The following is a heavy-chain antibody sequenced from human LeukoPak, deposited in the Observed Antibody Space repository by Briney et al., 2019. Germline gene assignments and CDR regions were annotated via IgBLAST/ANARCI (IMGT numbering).Heavy chain of an antibody. D-gene: IGHD6-13*01. J-gene: IGHJ4*02. Sequence: GGSLRLSCAASGFTFSSYTMNWVRQAPGRGLEWVSVIYSSGSTYYTDSVKGRFTISRDTSKNTLYLQMNSLRPEDTAVYYCASEGQQPFFEFWGQGTLVTVSS. V-gene: IGHV3-66*01. CDR1: GFTFSSYT. CDR3: ASEGQQPFFEF. CDR2: IYSSGST.